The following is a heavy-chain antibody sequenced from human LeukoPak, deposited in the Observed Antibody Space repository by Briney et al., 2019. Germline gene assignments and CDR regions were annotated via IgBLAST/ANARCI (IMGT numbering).Heavy chain of an antibody. V-gene: IGHV1-46*01. CDR3: ARQYYDFWSGYYTGWYYFDY. Sequence: GASVKVSCKASGYTFTSYYMHWVRQAPGQGLEWMGIINPSGGSTSYAQKFQGRVTMTRDMSTSTVYMELSSLRSEDMAVYYCARQYYDFWSGYYTGWYYFDYWGQGTLVTVSS. J-gene: IGHJ4*02. D-gene: IGHD3-3*01. CDR2: INPSGGST. CDR1: GYTFTSYY.